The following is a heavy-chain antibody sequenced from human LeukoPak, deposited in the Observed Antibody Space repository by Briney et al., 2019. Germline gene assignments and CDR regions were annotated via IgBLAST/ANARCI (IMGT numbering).Heavy chain of an antibody. V-gene: IGHV3-53*01. CDR2: IYSGGST. CDR1: VXXNY. CDR3: ARGQEFDY. Sequence: VXXNYMSWVRQXXGXGLEWVSVIYSGGSTYYADSVKGRFTISRDNSKNTLYLQMNSLRAEDTAVYYCARGQEFDYWGQGTLVTVSS. J-gene: IGHJ4*02.